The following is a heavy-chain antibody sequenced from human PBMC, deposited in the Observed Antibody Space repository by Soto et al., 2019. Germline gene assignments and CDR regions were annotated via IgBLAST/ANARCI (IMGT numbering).Heavy chain of an antibody. Sequence: ASVKVSCKASGGTFSSYAISWVRQAPGQGLEWMGGIIPIFGTANYAQKFQGRVTITADESTSTAYMELSSLRSEDTAVYYCARALSGQFVFDYWGQGTLVTVSS. CDR1: GGTFSSYA. D-gene: IGHD3-10*01. V-gene: IGHV1-69*13. J-gene: IGHJ4*02. CDR2: IIPIFGTA. CDR3: ARALSGQFVFDY.